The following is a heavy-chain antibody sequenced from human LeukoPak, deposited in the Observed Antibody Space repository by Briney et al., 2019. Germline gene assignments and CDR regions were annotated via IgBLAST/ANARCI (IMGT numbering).Heavy chain of an antibody. Sequence: GGSLRLSCAASGFTFSSYSMNWVRQAPGKWLEWVSYISSSGSTIYYADSVKGRFTISRDNSKNTLYLQMNSLRAEGTAVYYCARGPSGYHNTGGQGTLVTVSS. CDR1: GFTFSSYS. V-gene: IGHV3-48*01. CDR2: ISSSGSTI. D-gene: IGHD5-12*01. J-gene: IGHJ4*02. CDR3: ARGPSGYHNT.